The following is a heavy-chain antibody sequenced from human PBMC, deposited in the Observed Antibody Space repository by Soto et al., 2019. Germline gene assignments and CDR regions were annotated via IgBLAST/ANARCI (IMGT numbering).Heavy chain of an antibody. CDR1: EGPFSSYA. CDR3: ARYPYDGNDAVDI. Sequence: QVQLVQSGAAVKKPGSSVKVSCQASEGPFSSYAISWVRQAPGHGLEWMGGIIPIFGTANYAQKFQGRVTITADETTSTAYTEQSSRRSEDTAVYYCARYPYDGNDAVDIWGQGTMVTVSS. CDR2: IIPIFGTA. J-gene: IGHJ3*02. V-gene: IGHV1-69*01. D-gene: IGHD5-12*01.